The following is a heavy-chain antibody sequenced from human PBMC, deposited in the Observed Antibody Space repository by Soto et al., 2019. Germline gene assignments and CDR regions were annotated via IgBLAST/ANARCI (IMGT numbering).Heavy chain of an antibody. CDR3: ARGVRGRKIFDY. D-gene: IGHD3-10*01. J-gene: IGHJ4*02. CDR1: GGSISSSSYY. V-gene: IGHV4-39*01. Sequence: SETLSLTCTVSGGSISSSSYYWGWIRQPPGKGLEWIGSIYFSGSTYYNPSLKSRVTISVDTSKNQFSLKLSSVTAADTAVYSCARGVRGRKIFDYWGQGALVT. CDR2: IYFSGST.